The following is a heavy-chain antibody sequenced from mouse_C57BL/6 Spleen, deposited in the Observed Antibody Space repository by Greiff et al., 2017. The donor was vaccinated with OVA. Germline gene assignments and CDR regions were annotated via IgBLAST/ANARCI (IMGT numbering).Heavy chain of an antibody. Sequence: EVQVVESEGGLVQPGSSMKLSCTASGFTFSDYYMAWVRQVPEKGLEWVANINYDGSSTYYLDSLKSRFIISRDNATNILYLQMSSLKSEDTGTYYGARRGSSPSYWYCEVWGTGTTVTVAS. CDR3: ARRGSSPSYWYCEV. J-gene: IGHJ1*03. V-gene: IGHV5-16*01. CDR2: INYDGSST. D-gene: IGHD1-1*01. CDR1: GFTFSDYY.